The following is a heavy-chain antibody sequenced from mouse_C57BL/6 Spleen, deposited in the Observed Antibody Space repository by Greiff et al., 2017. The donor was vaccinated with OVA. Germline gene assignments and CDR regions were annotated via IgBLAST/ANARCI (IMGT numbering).Heavy chain of an antibody. Sequence: EVKVEESGPGLVKPSQTVFLTCTVTGISITTGNYRWSWIRQFPGNKLEWIGYIYYSGTITYNPSLTSRTTITRDTPKNQFFLEMNSLTAEDTATYYCAREGGYYSYWYFDVWGTGTTVTVSS. V-gene: IGHV3-5*01. J-gene: IGHJ1*03. D-gene: IGHD2-3*01. CDR3: AREGGYYSYWYFDV. CDR1: GISITTGNYR. CDR2: IYYSGTI.